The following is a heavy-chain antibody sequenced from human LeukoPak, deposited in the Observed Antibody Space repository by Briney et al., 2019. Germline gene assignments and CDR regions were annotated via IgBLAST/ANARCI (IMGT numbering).Heavy chain of an antibody. CDR3: ARDHGTSSPFDY. D-gene: IGHD2-2*01. CDR1: GESFNGYY. J-gene: IGHJ4*02. Sequence: SETLSLTCAVYGESFNGYYWSRIRQPPGKGLEWIGYIYYSGSTNYNPSLKSRVTISVDTSKNQFSLKLSSVTAADTAVYYCARDHGTSSPFDYWGQGTLVTVSS. V-gene: IGHV4-59*01. CDR2: IYYSGST.